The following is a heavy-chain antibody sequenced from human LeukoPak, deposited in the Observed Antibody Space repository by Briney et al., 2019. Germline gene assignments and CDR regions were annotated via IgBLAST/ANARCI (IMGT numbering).Heavy chain of an antibody. J-gene: IGHJ4*02. CDR2: IYSGGST. Sequence: GGSLRLSCAASGFTVSSNYMSWVRQAPGNGLEWVSVIYSGGSTYYADSVKGRFTISRDNSKNTLYLQMNSLRAEDTAVYYCAREQKFYYDSSGNYSALGYWGQGTLVTVSS. CDR3: AREQKFYYDSSGNYSALGY. CDR1: GFTVSSNY. V-gene: IGHV3-66*01. D-gene: IGHD3-22*01.